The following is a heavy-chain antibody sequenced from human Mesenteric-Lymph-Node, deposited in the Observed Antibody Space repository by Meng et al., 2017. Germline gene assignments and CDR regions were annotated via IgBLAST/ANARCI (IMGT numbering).Heavy chain of an antibody. CDR1: GYTFTSYG. CDR3: ARDLVSGLGWSRPISFAFDI. J-gene: IGHJ3*02. Sequence: ASVKVSCKASGYTFTSYGISWVRQAPGQGLEWMGWINTNTGNPTYAQGFTGRFVFSLDTSVSTAYLQISSLKAEDTAVYYCARDLVSGLGWSRPISFAFDIWGQGTMVTVSS. V-gene: IGHV7-4-1*02. D-gene: IGHD3/OR15-3a*01. CDR2: INTNTGNP.